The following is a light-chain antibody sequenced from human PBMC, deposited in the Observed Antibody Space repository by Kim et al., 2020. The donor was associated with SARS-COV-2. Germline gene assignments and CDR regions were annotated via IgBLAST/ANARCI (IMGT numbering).Light chain of an antibody. Sequence: SASVGDRVTITSRASQSISTWLAWYQQKPGKAPKLLIYDASSLESGVPSRFSGSGSGTEFSLTISSLQPEDFATYYCQQYNSYSPTFGQGTKLEI. J-gene: IGKJ2*01. CDR3: QQYNSYSPT. CDR2: DAS. V-gene: IGKV1-5*01. CDR1: QSISTW.